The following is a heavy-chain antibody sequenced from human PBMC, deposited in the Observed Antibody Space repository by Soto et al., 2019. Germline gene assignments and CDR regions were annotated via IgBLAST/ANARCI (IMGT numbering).Heavy chain of an antibody. J-gene: IGHJ6*03. D-gene: IGHD6-6*01. Sequence: QVQLVESGGGVVQPGRSLRLSCAASGFTFSSYGMHWVRQAPGKGLEWVTVISYDGSNKYYADSVKGRFTISRDNSKNTLYLQMNSLRAEDTAVYYCAKSEYSSSYYYYYYYMDVWGKGTTVTVSS. CDR3: AKSEYSSSYYYYYYYMDV. CDR1: GFTFSSYG. V-gene: IGHV3-30*18. CDR2: ISYDGSNK.